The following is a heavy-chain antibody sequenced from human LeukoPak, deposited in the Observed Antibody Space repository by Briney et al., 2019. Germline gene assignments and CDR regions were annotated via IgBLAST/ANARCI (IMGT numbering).Heavy chain of an antibody. CDR3: ARTDYGSGSYYFDY. J-gene: IGHJ4*02. CDR1: GFTFSSYS. CDR2: ISRSSSTI. Sequence: GGSLRLSCAASGFTFSSYSMNWVRQAPGKGLECVSYISRSSSTIYYADSVKGRFTISRDNAKNSLYLQMNSLRAEDTAVYYCARTDYGSGSYYFDYWGQGTLVTVSS. V-gene: IGHV3-48*04. D-gene: IGHD3-10*01.